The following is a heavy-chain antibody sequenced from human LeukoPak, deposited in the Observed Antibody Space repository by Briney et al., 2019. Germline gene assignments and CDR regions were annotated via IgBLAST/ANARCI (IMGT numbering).Heavy chain of an antibody. CDR1: GGSIISDSYY. J-gene: IGHJ6*03. D-gene: IGHD2-2*03. CDR3: ARDGSYYYYMDV. CDR2: IYHSGST. Sequence: PSQTLSLTCTVSGGSIISDSYYWSWIRQHPGEGLEWIGYIYHSGSTYYNPSLKSRLTLSIDTSKNQLSLKLSSVTAADTAVYYCARDGSYYYYMDVWGKGTTVTVSS. V-gene: IGHV4-31*03.